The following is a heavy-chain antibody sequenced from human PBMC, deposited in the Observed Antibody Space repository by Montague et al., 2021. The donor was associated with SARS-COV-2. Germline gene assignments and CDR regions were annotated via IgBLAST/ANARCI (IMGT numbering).Heavy chain of an antibody. CDR3: ARMYVPAHGTSAASYSDY. D-gene: IGHD6-13*01. Sequence: TLSLTCIVSGGSISSDDSYWTWIRQHPGKGLGWIGYISYSGRTSYXVSLKSRLTISADTSDNQFSLKLTSMTAADTAVYYCARMYVPAHGTSAASYSDYWGRGTLVTVSS. V-gene: IGHV4-31*03. J-gene: IGHJ4*02. CDR2: ISYSGRT. CDR1: GGSISSDDSY.